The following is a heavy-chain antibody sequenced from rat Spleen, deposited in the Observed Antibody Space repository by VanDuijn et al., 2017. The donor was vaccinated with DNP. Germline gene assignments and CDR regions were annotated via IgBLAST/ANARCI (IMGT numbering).Heavy chain of an antibody. CDR2: MWSGGTT. CDR1: GFSLISKS. J-gene: IGHJ2*01. CDR3: ARTSSYNSEYYFDY. Sequence: QVQLKESGPGLVQPSQTLSLTCTVSGFSLISKSVSWVRQSPGKGLEWMGTMWSGGTTDYNPVLRSRLSISWDTSKSQVFLKMNSLQTEDTAIYFCARTSSYNSEYYFDYWGQGVMVTVSS. D-gene: IGHD4-3*01. V-gene: IGHV2-1*01.